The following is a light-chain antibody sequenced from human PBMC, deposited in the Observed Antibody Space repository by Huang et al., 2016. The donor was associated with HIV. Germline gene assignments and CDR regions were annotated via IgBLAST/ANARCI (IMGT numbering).Light chain of an antibody. CDR1: PSLLHSNGYNY. Sequence: DIVMTQSPLSLPVTPGEPASISCRSSPSLLHSNGYNYLDWYLKKPGLSPQLLIYLGSIRASGVPDRFSGSGSGTDFTLKISRVEAEDVGIYYCMQALQTPRTFGQGTKLEIK. CDR2: LGS. CDR3: MQALQTPRT. V-gene: IGKV2-28*01. J-gene: IGKJ2*01.